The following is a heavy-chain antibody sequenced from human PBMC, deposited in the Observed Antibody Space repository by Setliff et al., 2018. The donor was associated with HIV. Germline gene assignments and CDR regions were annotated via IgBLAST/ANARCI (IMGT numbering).Heavy chain of an antibody. J-gene: IGHJ2*01. CDR1: GYNFENYA. CDR3: ARLRGDTSSYWYFDL. V-gene: IGHV7-4-1*02. Sequence: ASVKVSCKTSGYNFENYAINWVRQAPGQGLEWMGWINTDTGNPTYAQGFTGRFVFSLDTSVSTAYLQISSLKAEDTAVYYCARLRGDTSSYWYFDLWGRGTLVTVSS. D-gene: IGHD2-2*01. CDR2: INTDTGNP.